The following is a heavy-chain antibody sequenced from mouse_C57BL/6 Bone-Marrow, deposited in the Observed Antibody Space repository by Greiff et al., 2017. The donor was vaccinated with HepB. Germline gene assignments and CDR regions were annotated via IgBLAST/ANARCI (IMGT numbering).Heavy chain of an antibody. CDR3: ARERGYDGGYAMDY. J-gene: IGHJ4*01. CDR2: IDPSASYT. CDR1: GYTFTRYW. V-gene: IGHV1-50*01. D-gene: IGHD2-2*01. Sequence: QVQLQQPGAELVKPGASVKLSCKASGYTFTRYWMQWVKQRPGQGLAWIGEIDPSASYTNYNHKFKGKATLTVYTSSSTAYMQLSSLTSEDAAVDYCARERGYDGGYAMDYWGQGTSVTVAS.